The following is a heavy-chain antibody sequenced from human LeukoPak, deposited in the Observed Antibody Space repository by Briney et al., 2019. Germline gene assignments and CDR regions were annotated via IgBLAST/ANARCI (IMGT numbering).Heavy chain of an antibody. Sequence: SETLSLTCTLSRGSITSYYWSWIPQPAGKGLEWIGRIYTSGSTNYHPSPKSRVTMSADTSKHQFSLNLTSVTAADTAVYYCARNRVATIYGNFDYWGQGTLVTVSS. CDR2: IYTSGST. CDR1: RGSITSYY. D-gene: IGHD5-12*01. V-gene: IGHV4-4*07. CDR3: ARNRVATIYGNFDY. J-gene: IGHJ4*02.